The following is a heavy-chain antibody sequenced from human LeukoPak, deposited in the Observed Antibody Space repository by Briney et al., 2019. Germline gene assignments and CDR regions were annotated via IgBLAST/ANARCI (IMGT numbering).Heavy chain of an antibody. V-gene: IGHV3-23*01. CDR3: ANYYGSGSYFRSLPGDASDI. Sequence: GESLRLSCAASGFTFSSYAMSGVRQAPGKGPEWVSAISGSGGSTYYADSVKGRFTISRDNSKNTLYLQMNRLRAEDTAVYYCANYYGSGSYFRSLPGDASDIWGQGTMVTVSS. D-gene: IGHD3-10*01. CDR2: ISGSGGST. J-gene: IGHJ3*02. CDR1: GFTFSSYA.